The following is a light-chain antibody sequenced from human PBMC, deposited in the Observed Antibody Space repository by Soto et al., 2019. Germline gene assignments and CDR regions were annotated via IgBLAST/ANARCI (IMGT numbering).Light chain of an antibody. CDR3: QTWGTGFRG. Sequence: QPVLTQSPSASASLGASVKLTCTLSSGHKKYAIAWHQQQPQKGPRYLLNVNSDGSHSKGDGIPDRFSGSSSGTERYLIISSLQAEDEADYYCQTWGTGFRGFGGGTKLAVL. CDR2: VNSDGSH. CDR1: SGHKKYA. V-gene: IGLV4-69*01. J-gene: IGLJ3*02.